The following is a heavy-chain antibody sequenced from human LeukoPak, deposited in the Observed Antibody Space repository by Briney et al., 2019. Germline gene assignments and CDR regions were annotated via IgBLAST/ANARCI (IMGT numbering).Heavy chain of an antibody. V-gene: IGHV3-74*01. Sequence: PGGSLRLSCAASGFTFSTYWMHWVRQAPGKGLVWVSHIKSDGSSTSYADSVKGRFTISRDNAKNTLYLQMNSLRAEDTAVYYCAPDLRGSAWSLDYWGQGTLVTVSS. CDR1: GFTFSTYW. D-gene: IGHD6-19*01. J-gene: IGHJ4*02. CDR2: IKSDGSST. CDR3: APDLRGSAWSLDY.